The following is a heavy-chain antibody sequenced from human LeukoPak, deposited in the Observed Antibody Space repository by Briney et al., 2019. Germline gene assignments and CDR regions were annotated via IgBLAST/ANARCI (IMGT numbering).Heavy chain of an antibody. V-gene: IGHV4-30-2*01. CDR2: ILHSGST. CDR1: GVSITSDTYC. J-gene: IGHJ4*02. CDR3: ARTRDFWSGYFDY. Sequence: SQTLSLTCVVSGVSITSDTYCWSWIRQPPGKGLGWIGYILHSGSTYFNPSLKSRVTISIDTSKSQFSLKLSSVTAADTAVYYCARTRDFWSGYFDYWGQGTLVTVSS. D-gene: IGHD3-3*01.